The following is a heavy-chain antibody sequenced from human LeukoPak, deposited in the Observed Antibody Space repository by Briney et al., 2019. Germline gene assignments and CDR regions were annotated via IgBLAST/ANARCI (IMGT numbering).Heavy chain of an antibody. Sequence: GGSLRLSCAASGFTFDDYAMHWVRQAPEKGLEWVSGISWNSGSIGYADSVKGRFTISRDNAKDSLYLQMNSLRAEDTAVYYCARASGYGYDYWGQGTLVTVSS. CDR3: ARASGYGYDY. J-gene: IGHJ4*02. V-gene: IGHV3-9*01. CDR1: GFTFDDYA. CDR2: ISWNSGSI. D-gene: IGHD5-12*01.